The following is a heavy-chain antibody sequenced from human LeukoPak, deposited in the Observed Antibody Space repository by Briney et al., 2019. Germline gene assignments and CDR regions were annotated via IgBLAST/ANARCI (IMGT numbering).Heavy chain of an antibody. CDR2: INSDGSST. CDR1: GFTFSSYW. J-gene: IGHJ4*02. Sequence: GGSLRLSCAASGFTFSSYWMHWVRQAPGKGLAWVSRINSDGSSTSYADPVKGRFTISRDNAKNTLYLQMNSLRAEDTAVYYCARETHSGSYVFDYWGQGTLVTVSS. CDR3: ARETHSGSYVFDY. V-gene: IGHV3-74*01. D-gene: IGHD1-26*01.